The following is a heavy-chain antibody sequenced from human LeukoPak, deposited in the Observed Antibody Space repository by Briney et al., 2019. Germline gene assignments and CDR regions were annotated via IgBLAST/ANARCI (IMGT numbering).Heavy chain of an antibody. Sequence: GGSLRLSCAASGFTFSSSGMGWVRQAPGKGLECVSPITGSGGSTSYTDSVKGRFTISRDNSKNTLYLQMNSLRAEDTAVFYCARGRNTGRQFYFDYWGQGTLVTVAS. CDR2: ITGSGGST. D-gene: IGHD5-18*01. CDR1: GFTFSSSG. CDR3: ARGRNTGRQFYFDY. V-gene: IGHV3-23*01. J-gene: IGHJ4*02.